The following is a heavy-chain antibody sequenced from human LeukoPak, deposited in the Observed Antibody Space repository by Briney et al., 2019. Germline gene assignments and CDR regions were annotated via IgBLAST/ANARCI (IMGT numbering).Heavy chain of an antibody. CDR3: ARAEYYYDSSGYYDGYFQH. D-gene: IGHD3-22*01. Sequence: PGGSLRLSCAASGFTFSSYGMHWVRQAPGKGLEWVAVIWYDGSNKYYADSVKGRFTISRDNSKNTLYLQMNSLRAEDTAVYYCARAEYYYDSSGYYDGYFQHWGQGTLVIVSS. J-gene: IGHJ1*01. V-gene: IGHV3-33*01. CDR2: IWYDGSNK. CDR1: GFTFSSYG.